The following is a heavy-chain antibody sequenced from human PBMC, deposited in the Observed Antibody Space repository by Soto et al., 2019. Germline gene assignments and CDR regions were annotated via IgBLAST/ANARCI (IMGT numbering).Heavy chain of an antibody. J-gene: IGHJ4*02. D-gene: IGHD6-25*01. CDR1: GFTLSGYW. CDR2: VNSDGSMT. V-gene: IGHV3-74*01. Sequence: EVQLVESGGGLVQPGGSVRLSCAASGFTLSGYWMHWVRQVPGKGLVWVSRVNSDGSMTAYADSVKGRFTISRDNAKNTLYLQMNSLKSDETAVYYCARGKDQRNTQICGYCDSWGQGTQVAVSS. CDR3: ARGKDQRNTQICGYCDS.